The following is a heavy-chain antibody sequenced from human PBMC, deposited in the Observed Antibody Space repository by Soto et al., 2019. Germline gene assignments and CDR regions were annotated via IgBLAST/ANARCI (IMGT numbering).Heavy chain of an antibody. J-gene: IGHJ4*02. D-gene: IGHD6-19*01. Sequence: SETLSLTCAVSGGSISSSNWWSWVRQPPGKGLEWIGEIYHSGSTNYNPSLKSRVTISVDKSKNQFSLKLSSVTAADTAVYYCARYTPGIAVAGTLDYWGQGTLVTVSS. V-gene: IGHV4-4*02. CDR1: GGSISSSNW. CDR2: IYHSGST. CDR3: ARYTPGIAVAGTLDY.